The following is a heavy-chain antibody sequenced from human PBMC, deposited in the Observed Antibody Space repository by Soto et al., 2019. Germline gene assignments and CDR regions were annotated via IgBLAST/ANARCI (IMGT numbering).Heavy chain of an antibody. CDR2: IYYSGST. D-gene: IGHD4-17*01. V-gene: IGHV4-39*01. CDR1: GGSISSSSYY. Sequence: SETLSLTCTVSGGSISSSSYYWGWIRQPPGKGLEWIGSIYYSGSTYYNPSLKSRVTISVDTSKNQFSLKLSSVTAADTAVYYCAKNYGDYANYFDYWGQGTLVTVSS. J-gene: IGHJ4*02. CDR3: AKNYGDYANYFDY.